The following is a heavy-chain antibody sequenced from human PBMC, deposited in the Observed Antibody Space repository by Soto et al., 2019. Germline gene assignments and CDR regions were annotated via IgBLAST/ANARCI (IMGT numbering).Heavy chain of an antibody. Sequence: GGSLRLSCAASGFTFTRYSMNWVRQAPGKGLEWVSSISSTTNYIYYGDSMKGRFTISRDNAKNSLYLEMNSLRAEDTAVHYCARESEDLTSNFDYWGQGTLVTVSS. CDR1: GFTFTRYS. CDR2: ISSTTNYI. CDR3: ARESEDLTSNFDY. J-gene: IGHJ4*02. V-gene: IGHV3-21*06.